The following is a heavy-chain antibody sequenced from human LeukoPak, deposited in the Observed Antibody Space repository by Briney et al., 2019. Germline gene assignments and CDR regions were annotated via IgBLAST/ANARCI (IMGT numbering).Heavy chain of an antibody. Sequence: GGSLRLSCAASGFTFSSYAMHWVRQAPGKGLEWVAVISYDGSNKYYADSVKGRFTISRDNSKNTLYLQMNSLRAEDTAVYYCATSEGGGFFDYWGQGTPVTVSS. CDR1: GFTFSSYA. J-gene: IGHJ4*02. CDR3: ATSEGGGFFDY. V-gene: IGHV3-30*14. D-gene: IGHD4-23*01. CDR2: ISYDGSNK.